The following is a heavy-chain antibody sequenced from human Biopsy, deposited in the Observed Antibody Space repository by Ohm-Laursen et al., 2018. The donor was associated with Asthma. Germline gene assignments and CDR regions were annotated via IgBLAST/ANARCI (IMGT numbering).Heavy chain of an antibody. CDR3: ARGYSGSDRIVYYYSGLEV. D-gene: IGHD5-12*01. CDR2: LIPVLGTP. J-gene: IGHJ6*02. Sequence: SVKVSCKASGDSFSNYAISWVRQAPGQGLEGRGGLIPVLGTPDHAQMFEGRVTITADESTSTAYMELSSLSSEDTAVYYCARGYSGSDRIVYYYSGLEVWGQGTTVTVSS. CDR1: GDSFSNYA. V-gene: IGHV1-69*13.